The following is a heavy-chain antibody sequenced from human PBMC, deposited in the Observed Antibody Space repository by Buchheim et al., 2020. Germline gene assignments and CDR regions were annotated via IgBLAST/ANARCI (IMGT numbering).Heavy chain of an antibody. V-gene: IGHV3-23*01. CDR2: ISSSGGYR. D-gene: IGHD6-19*01. Sequence: DVQLLESGGGLVQPGGSLRLSCAAPGFTFSNYAMNWVRQAPGKGLEWVSVISSSGGYRNYADSVKGRFTMSRDNSKSTLYLQMNSLRAEDTAVYYCAKEIQSSGGWYTDYWGQGTL. CDR1: GFTFSNYA. CDR3: AKEIQSSGGWYTDY. J-gene: IGHJ4*02.